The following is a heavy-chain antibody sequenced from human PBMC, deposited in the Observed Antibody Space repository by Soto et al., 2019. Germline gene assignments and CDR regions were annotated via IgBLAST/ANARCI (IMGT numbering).Heavy chain of an antibody. D-gene: IGHD3-10*01. CDR3: ATSYGSGYRAFDY. J-gene: IGHJ4*02. CDR2: INPILSMS. CDR1: GDTFAFYS. V-gene: IGHV1-69*02. Sequence: SVNVSCKAAGDTFAFYSINWVRQAPGLGLEWMGRINPILSMSNYAQRFQGRVTMTADKSTSTAYMVLNSLRSEDTAIYYCATSYGSGYRAFDYWGQGALVTVSS.